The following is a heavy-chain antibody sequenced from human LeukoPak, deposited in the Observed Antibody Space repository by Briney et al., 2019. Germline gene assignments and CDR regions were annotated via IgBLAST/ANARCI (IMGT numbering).Heavy chain of an antibody. D-gene: IGHD7-27*01. J-gene: IGHJ4*02. V-gene: IGHV6-1*01. Sequence: SQTLSLTCAISGDSVSSNRAAWNWIRQSPSSGLEWLGRTYYKSKWYNNYAVSVKSRITINADTSKNQISLLLNSVTPEDTAVYYCATGDQYFHYWGQGTLVTVSS. CDR3: ATGDQYFHY. CDR2: TYYKSKWYN. CDR1: GDSVSSNRAA.